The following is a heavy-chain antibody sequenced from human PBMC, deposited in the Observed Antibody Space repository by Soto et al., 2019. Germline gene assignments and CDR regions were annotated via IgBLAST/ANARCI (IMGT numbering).Heavy chain of an antibody. CDR3: ARDKCYDFWIGYSNYYFDY. V-gene: IGHV3-7*03. J-gene: IGHJ4*02. D-gene: IGHD3-3*01. CDR2: IKQDGTEK. Sequence: GGSLRLSCAASGFTFSSYWMSWVRQAPGKGLAWVADIKQDGTEKYYVDSVKGRFTISRDNAKNSLYLQMNSLRAEDTAVYYCARDKCYDFWIGYSNYYFDYWGQGALVTVSS. CDR1: GFTFSSYW.